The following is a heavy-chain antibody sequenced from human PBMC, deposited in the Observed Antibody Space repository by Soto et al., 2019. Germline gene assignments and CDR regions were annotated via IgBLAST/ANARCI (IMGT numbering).Heavy chain of an antibody. CDR2: MEPSTGRT. CDR3: ARGVSAGVDY. CDR1: GYSFTSLD. J-gene: IGHJ4*02. V-gene: IGHV1-8*01. Sequence: ASVKVYCKASGYSFTSLDINWVRQTAGQVLEWMGWMEPSTGRTGYAQKFQGRVTMTRDTSINTAYMELTTLTSDDTAFYYCARGVSAGVDYWGQGTLVTVS. D-gene: IGHD1-26*01.